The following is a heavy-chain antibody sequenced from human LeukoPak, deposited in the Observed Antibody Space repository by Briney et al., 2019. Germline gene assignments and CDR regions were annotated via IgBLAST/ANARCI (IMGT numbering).Heavy chain of an antibody. Sequence: PSETLSLTCTVSGRSISSYYWSWIRQPPGKGLEWIGFIFYSGTTNYNPSLKSRVTISVDTSKNQFSLKLSSVTAADTAVYYCARGGWNKFDYWGQGTLLTVSS. CDR3: ARGGWNKFDY. D-gene: IGHD3-22*01. J-gene: IGHJ4*02. V-gene: IGHV4-59*01. CDR2: IFYSGTT. CDR1: GRSISSYY.